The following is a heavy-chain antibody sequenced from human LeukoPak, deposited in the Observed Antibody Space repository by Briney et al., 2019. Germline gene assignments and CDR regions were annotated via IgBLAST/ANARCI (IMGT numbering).Heavy chain of an antibody. J-gene: IGHJ4*02. CDR3: ARDVMTGYFDN. Sequence: GGSRRLSCVASGFAFSGFSMNWVRQAPGKGLEWVSYISSGSSTIYYADSVKGRFTISRDNAKNSLYLQMNSLRAEDTAVYYCARDVMTGYFDNWGQGTLVTVSS. D-gene: IGHD3-9*01. V-gene: IGHV3-48*04. CDR2: ISSGSSTI. CDR1: GFAFSGFS.